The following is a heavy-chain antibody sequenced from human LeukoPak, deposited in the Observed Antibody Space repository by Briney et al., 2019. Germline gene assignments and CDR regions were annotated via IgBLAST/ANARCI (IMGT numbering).Heavy chain of an antibody. V-gene: IGHV1-2*02. CDR2: INPNSGGT. CDR3: AGTTAWARTKFDY. Sequence: ASVKVSCKASGYTFTGYYMHWVRQAPGQGLEWMGWINPNSGGTNYAQKFQGRVTMTRDTSISTAYMELSRLRSEDTAVYYCAGTTAWARTKFDYWGRGTLVTVSS. D-gene: IGHD1-14*01. CDR1: GYTFTGYY. J-gene: IGHJ4*02.